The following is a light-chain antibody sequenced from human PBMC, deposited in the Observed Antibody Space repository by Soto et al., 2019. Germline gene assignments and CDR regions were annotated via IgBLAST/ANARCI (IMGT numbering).Light chain of an antibody. CDR1: SSDVGGYNY. Sequence: QSALTQPASVSGSPGQSITISCTGTSSDVGGYNYVSWYQQHPGKAPKLMIYDVSNRPSGVSNRFSGSKSGNTASLTISGLLAEDEADHYCGSYTSSSTFYVYGTGTKVTVL. CDR2: DVS. V-gene: IGLV2-14*01. J-gene: IGLJ1*01. CDR3: GSYTSSSTFYV.